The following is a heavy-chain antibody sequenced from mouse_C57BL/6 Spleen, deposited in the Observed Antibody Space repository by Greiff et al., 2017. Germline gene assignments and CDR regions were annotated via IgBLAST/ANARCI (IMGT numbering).Heavy chain of an antibody. CDR3: AREAIYYGSHYFDY. CDR2: ISDGGSYT. D-gene: IGHD1-1*01. J-gene: IGHJ2*01. Sequence: DVQLQESGGGLVKPGGSLKLSCAASGFTFSSYAMSWVRQTPEKRLAWVATISDGGSYTYYPDNVKGRFTISRDNAKNNLSLQMSHLKSKDTAMYYCAREAIYYGSHYFDYWGQGTTLTVSS. V-gene: IGHV5-4*01. CDR1: GFTFSSYA.